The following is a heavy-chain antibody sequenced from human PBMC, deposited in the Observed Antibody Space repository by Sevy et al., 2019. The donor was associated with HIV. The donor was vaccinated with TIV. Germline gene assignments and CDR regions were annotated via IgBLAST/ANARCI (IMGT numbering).Heavy chain of an antibody. CDR2: IKQDGSGK. CDR1: GFTFSSYW. D-gene: IGHD3-3*01. Sequence: GGSLRLSCAASGFTFSSYWMSWVRQAPGKGLEWVANIKQDGSGKYYVDSVKGRFTISRDNAKNSLYLQMNTLRAEDTAVYYCARDGPIWSDSLNWFDPWGQGTLVTVSS. CDR3: ARDGPIWSDSLNWFDP. J-gene: IGHJ5*02. V-gene: IGHV3-7*01.